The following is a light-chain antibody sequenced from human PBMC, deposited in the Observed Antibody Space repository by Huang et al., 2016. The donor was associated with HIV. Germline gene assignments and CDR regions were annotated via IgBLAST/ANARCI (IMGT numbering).Light chain of an antibody. J-gene: IGKJ2*01. CDR3: QQYNTWPPYT. CDR1: ESILRN. V-gene: IGKV3-15*01. CDR2: GAS. Sequence: VMTQSPATLSVSPGERATLSCRASESILRNLAWYQQRPGHPPRLLVYGASVRLPGSPGRLRGSGSGTEFSLTISSLQSEDFAVYYCQQYNTWPPYTYGQGTKLEIK.